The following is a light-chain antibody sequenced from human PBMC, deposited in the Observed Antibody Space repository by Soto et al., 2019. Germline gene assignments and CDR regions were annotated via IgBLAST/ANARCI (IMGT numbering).Light chain of an antibody. Sequence: QSALTQPASVSGSPGQSITISCTGTGNDVGGYNYVSWYQQYPGKAPKLMIYDVTNRPSGASSRFSGSKSGYTASLTISGLQAEDEADYYCSSYTVRSTYVFGTGTKVTVL. CDR1: GNDVGGYNY. J-gene: IGLJ1*01. CDR3: SSYTVRSTYV. CDR2: DVT. V-gene: IGLV2-14*01.